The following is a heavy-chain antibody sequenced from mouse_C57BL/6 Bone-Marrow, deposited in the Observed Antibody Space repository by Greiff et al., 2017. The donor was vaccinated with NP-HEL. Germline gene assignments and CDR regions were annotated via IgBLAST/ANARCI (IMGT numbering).Heavy chain of an antibody. CDR3: ARDQIYDGYPTWYFDV. V-gene: IGHV2-2*01. CDR2: IWSGGST. D-gene: IGHD2-3*01. CDR1: GFSLTSYG. J-gene: IGHJ1*03. Sequence: QVQLQQSGPGLVQPSQSLSITCTVSGFSLTSYGVHWVRQSPGKGLEWLGVIWSGGSTDYNAAFISRLSISKDNSKSQVFFKMNSLQADDTAIYYCARDQIYDGYPTWYFDVWGTGTTVTVSS.